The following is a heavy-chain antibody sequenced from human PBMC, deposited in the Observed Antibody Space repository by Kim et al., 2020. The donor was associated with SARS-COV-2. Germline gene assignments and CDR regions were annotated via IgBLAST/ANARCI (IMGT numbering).Heavy chain of an antibody. CDR3: ARLNGGDY. CDR2: IYSIFTT. Sequence: SYTLSLTFTFSVFSIIITIYSFFFLLHPPFPFLYFLFIIYSIFTTYSTPSLQNRVPISVDTSKNQFSLNLSSVTAADTAVYYCARLNGGDYWGQGTLVTVSS. V-gene: IGHV4-39*01. D-gene: IGHD2-8*01. CDR1: VFSIIITIYS. J-gene: IGHJ4*02.